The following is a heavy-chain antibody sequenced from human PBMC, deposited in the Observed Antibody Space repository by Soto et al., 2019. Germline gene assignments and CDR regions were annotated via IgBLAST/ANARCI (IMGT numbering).Heavy chain of an antibody. D-gene: IGHD6-6*01. CDR3: ARAGKYSSPVYY. CDR2: INHSGST. CDR1: GGSFSGYY. V-gene: IGHV4-34*01. Sequence: SETLSLTCAVYGGSFSGYYWSWIRQPPGKGLEWIGEINHSGSTNYNPSLKSRVTISVDTSKNQFSLKLSSVTAADTAVYYCARAGKYSSPVYYWGQGTLVTVSS. J-gene: IGHJ4*02.